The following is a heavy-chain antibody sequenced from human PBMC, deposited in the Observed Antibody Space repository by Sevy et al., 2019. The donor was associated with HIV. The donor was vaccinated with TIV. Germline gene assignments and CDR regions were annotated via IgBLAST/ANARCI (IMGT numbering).Heavy chain of an antibody. CDR2: IIPIFGTA. CDR1: GGTFSSYA. D-gene: IGHD2-15*01. CDR3: ARREYCSGGSCCLQGPYYYYGMDV. V-gene: IGHV1-69*13. Sequence: ASVKVSCKASGGTFSSYAISWVRQAPGQGLEWMGGIIPIFGTANYAQKFQGRVTITADESTSTAYMELSSQRSEDTAVYYCARREYCSGGSCCLQGPYYYYGMDVWGQGTTVTVSS. J-gene: IGHJ6*02.